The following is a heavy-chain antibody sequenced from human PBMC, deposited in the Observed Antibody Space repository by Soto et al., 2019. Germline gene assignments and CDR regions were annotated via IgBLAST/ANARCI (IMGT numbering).Heavy chain of an antibody. D-gene: IGHD3-9*01. Sequence: SVKVSCKASGGTFNSYAISWVRQAPGQGLEWMGGIIPIFGTANYAQKFQGRVTITADESTSTAYMELSSLRSEDTAVYYCARGWSYDILTGYSYWGQGTLVTVSS. CDR2: IIPIFGTA. J-gene: IGHJ4*02. CDR1: GGTFNSYA. V-gene: IGHV1-69*13. CDR3: ARGWSYDILTGYSY.